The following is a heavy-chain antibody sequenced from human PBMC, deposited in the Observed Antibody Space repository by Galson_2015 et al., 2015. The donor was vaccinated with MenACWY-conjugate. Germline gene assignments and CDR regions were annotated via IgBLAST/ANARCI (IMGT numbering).Heavy chain of an antibody. Sequence: SLRLSCAASGFIVSSTYMKWVRQAPGKGLEWISVIYASGNIHYADSVKGRFTISRDDSKNTLYLQMNRLRAEDTAVYYCARGGGYYGMDYWGQGTLVTVSS. CDR3: ARGGGYYGMDY. J-gene: IGHJ4*02. D-gene: IGHD4-17*01. CDR1: GFIVSSTY. V-gene: IGHV3-66*01. CDR2: IYASGNI.